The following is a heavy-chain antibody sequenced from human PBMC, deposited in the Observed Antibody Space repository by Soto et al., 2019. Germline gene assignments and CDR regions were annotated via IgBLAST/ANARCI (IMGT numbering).Heavy chain of an antibody. J-gene: IGHJ5*02. CDR2: IIPLFGTA. V-gene: IGHV1-69*13. D-gene: IGHD3-22*01. CDR3: ARSQDSSGYWNNCFDP. Sequence: GASVKVSCKASGGTFSTYTMTWVRQAPGQGLEWMGGIIPLFGTANYAQKFQGRATITADESTSTVYMELSSLRSEDTAVYYCARSQDSSGYWNNCFDPWGQGTLVTVSS. CDR1: GGTFSTYT.